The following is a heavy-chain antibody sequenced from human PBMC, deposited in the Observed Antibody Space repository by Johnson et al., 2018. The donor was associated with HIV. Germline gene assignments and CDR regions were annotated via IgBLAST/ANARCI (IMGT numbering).Heavy chain of an antibody. Sequence: VQLVESGGGLVQPGGSLRLSCAASGFTFDDYGMSWVRQVPGKGLEWVSGINWNGGGTGSADSVKGLFTISRDNSKNTLYLQLNSLRAEDTAVYYCAKEGTTMEVDIWGQGTMVTVSS. CDR1: GFTFDDYG. D-gene: IGHD5-18*01. J-gene: IGHJ3*02. CDR3: AKEGTTMEVDI. CDR2: INWNGGGT. V-gene: IGHV3-20*04.